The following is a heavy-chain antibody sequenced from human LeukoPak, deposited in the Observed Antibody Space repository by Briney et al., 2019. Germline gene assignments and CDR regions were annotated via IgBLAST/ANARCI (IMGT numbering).Heavy chain of an antibody. CDR2: ISSSNSTI. CDR3: ARDPSRDGYNGCFDY. J-gene: IGHJ4*02. CDR1: GFTFSDYY. V-gene: IGHV3-11*01. D-gene: IGHD5-24*01. Sequence: PGGSLRLSCAASGFTFSDYYMSWIRQAPGKGLKWGLYISSSNSTIYYADSVKGRFTISRDNAKNSLYLQMNSLRAEDTAVYYCARDPSRDGYNGCFDYWGQGTLVTVSS.